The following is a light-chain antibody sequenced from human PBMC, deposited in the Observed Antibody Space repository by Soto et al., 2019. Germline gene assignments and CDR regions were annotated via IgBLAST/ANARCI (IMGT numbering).Light chain of an antibody. CDR2: DAS. Sequence: DIQMTQSPSTLSASVGDRVSITCRTSQSITTWLAWYQQKPGKPPKVLIYDASSLERGVPSRFSGSGSETEFTLTINSLQPDDFATYYCLQYHSYHTFGQGTKLEMK. V-gene: IGKV1-5*01. CDR3: LQYHSYHT. J-gene: IGKJ2*01. CDR1: QSITTW.